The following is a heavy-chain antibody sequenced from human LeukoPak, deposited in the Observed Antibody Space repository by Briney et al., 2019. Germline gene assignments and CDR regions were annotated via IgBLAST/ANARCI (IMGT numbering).Heavy chain of an antibody. J-gene: IGHJ1*01. CDR3: ARAFGSGSPFHH. Sequence: GESLKISCKGSGYSFTNYWIGWVRQMPGKGLEWLGIIYPGDSDSRYSPSFQGQVTFSADKSSSTAYLQWSSLRASDTAMYYCARAFGSGSPFHHWGQGTLVTVSS. CDR1: GYSFTNYW. V-gene: IGHV5-51*01. CDR2: IYPGDSDS. D-gene: IGHD3-10*01.